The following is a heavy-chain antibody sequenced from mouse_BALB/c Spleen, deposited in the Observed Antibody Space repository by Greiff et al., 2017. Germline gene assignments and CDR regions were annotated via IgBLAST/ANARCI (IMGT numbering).Heavy chain of an antibody. Sequence: VQLQQSGAELARPGASVKLSCKASGYTFTSYWMQWVKQRPGQGLEWIGAIYPGDGDTRYTQKFKGKATLTADKSSSTAYMQLSSLASEDSAVYYCARGGGYYGNYGWYFDVWGAGTTVTVSS. CDR2: IYPGDGDT. CDR1: GYTFTSYW. CDR3: ARGGGYYGNYGWYFDV. D-gene: IGHD2-1*01. V-gene: IGHV1-87*01. J-gene: IGHJ1*01.